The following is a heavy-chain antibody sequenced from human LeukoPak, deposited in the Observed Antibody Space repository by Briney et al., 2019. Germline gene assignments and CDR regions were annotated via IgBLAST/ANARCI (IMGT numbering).Heavy chain of an antibody. CDR1: GGSISSSDYY. V-gene: IGHV4-39*01. D-gene: IGHD5-24*01. Sequence: PSETLSLTCIVSGGSISSSDYYWAWIRQPPGTGLEWIGTIYYRGDTWYNPSLRSRVTISVDTSKNQFSLKVTSVTAADTAMYYCARRRRDGTNGAEKDFDYWGQGTLVTVSS. J-gene: IGHJ4*02. CDR3: ARRRRDGTNGAEKDFDY. CDR2: IYYRGDT.